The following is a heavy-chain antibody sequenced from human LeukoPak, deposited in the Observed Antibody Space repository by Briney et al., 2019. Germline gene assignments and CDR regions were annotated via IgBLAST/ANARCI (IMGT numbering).Heavy chain of an antibody. CDR3: ARAETGGPLTWYFDL. CDR1: GFTFSLSS. V-gene: IGHV3-48*01. J-gene: IGHJ2*01. D-gene: IGHD2-15*01. CDR2: ISSSGLTI. Sequence: GGSLRLSCAASGFTFSLSSMNWVRQAPGKGLEWLSLISSSGLTIFNADPVKGRFAISRDNAKNSLYLQINSLRVEDTALYYCARAETGGPLTWYFDLWGRGTLVTVSS.